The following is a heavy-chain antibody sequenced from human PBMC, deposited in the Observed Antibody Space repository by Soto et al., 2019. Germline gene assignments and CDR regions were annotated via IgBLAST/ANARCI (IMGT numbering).Heavy chain of an antibody. CDR3: ARDPRAAAGTSGSGMDV. D-gene: IGHD6-13*01. Sequence: GGSLRLSCAASGFTFSSYWMHWVRQAPGKGLVWVSRVNSDGSSTSYADSVKGRFTISRDNAKNTLYLQMNSLRAEDTAVYYCARDPRAAAGTSGSGMDVWGQGTTVTVSS. CDR2: VNSDGSST. J-gene: IGHJ6*02. V-gene: IGHV3-74*01. CDR1: GFTFSSYW.